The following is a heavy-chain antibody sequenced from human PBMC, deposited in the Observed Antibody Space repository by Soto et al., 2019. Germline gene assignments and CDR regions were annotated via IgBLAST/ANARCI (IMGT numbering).Heavy chain of an antibody. CDR3: ARDRSTYYYDSSGYPHY. CDR1: GDTFTNYG. V-gene: IGHV1-18*01. D-gene: IGHD3-22*01. J-gene: IGHJ4*02. CDR2: ISVYSGNT. Sequence: GXSVKVSFKASGDTFTNYGFSWVRQAPVQGLEWMGWISVYSGNTNYAQNVQGRVTMTTDTSTSTAYMELRSLRSDDTAVYYCARDRSTYYYDSSGYPHYWGQGTLVTVSS.